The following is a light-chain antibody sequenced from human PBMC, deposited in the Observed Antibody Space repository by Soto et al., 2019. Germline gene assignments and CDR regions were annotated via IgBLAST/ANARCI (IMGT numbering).Light chain of an antibody. J-gene: IGKJ1*01. V-gene: IGKV3-11*01. CDR2: DAS. CDR1: QSVRFY. Sequence: EIVLTQSPATLSLSPGERATLSWRASQSVRFYLAWYQQKPGQAPRLLIYDASNRATGIPARFSGSGSGTDFTLTISSLEPEDFAFYYCQQRSNWPPTFGQGTKVDIK. CDR3: QQRSNWPPT.